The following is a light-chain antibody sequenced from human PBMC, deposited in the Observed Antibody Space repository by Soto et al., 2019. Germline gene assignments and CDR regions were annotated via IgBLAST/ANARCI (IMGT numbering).Light chain of an antibody. Sequence: DIVVTQSPLSLPVTPGEPASISCRSSQSLLHSNGYNYLDWYLQKPGQSPQLLIYLGSNRASGVPDRFSGSGSGTDFTLKISRVEAEDVGLYYCMQALQAPLTFGLGTKVEI. J-gene: IGKJ1*01. CDR1: QSLLHSNGYNY. V-gene: IGKV2-28*01. CDR2: LGS. CDR3: MQALQAPLT.